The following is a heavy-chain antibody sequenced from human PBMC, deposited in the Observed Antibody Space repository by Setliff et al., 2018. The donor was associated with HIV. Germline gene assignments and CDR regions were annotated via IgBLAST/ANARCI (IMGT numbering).Heavy chain of an antibody. D-gene: IGHD3-16*01. CDR3: AREITYDYVWGSFRQGAFDI. CDR1: GGSISSYY. CDR2: IYYSGSP. J-gene: IGHJ3*02. Sequence: SETLSLTCTVSGGSISSYYWSWIRQPPGKGLEWIGYIYYSGSPNYNPSLKSRVTISVDTSRNHFSLKLISVTAADTAVYYCAREITYDYVWGSFRQGAFDIWGQGTLVTVS. V-gene: IGHV4-59*01.